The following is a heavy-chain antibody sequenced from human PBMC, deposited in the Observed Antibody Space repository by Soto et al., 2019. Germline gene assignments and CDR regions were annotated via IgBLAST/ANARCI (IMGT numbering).Heavy chain of an antibody. Sequence: EVQLLESGGGLVQPGGSLRLSCAASGFTFSSYAMSWVRQAPGKGLEWVSAISGSGGSTYYADSVKGRFTISRDNSKNTLYLKMNSLRAEDTAVYYCAKDRSEEVVPADTFDYWGQGTLVTVSS. CDR2: ISGSGGST. J-gene: IGHJ4*02. D-gene: IGHD2-2*01. CDR1: GFTFSSYA. V-gene: IGHV3-23*01. CDR3: AKDRSEEVVPADTFDY.